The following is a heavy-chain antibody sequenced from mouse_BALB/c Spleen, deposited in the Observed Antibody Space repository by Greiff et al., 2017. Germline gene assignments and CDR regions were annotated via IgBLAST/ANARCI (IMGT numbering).Heavy chain of an antibody. Sequence: QVQLQQSGPGLVAPSQSLSITCTVSGFSLTSYGVHWVRQPPGKGLEWLGVIWAGGSTNYNSALMSRLSISKDNSKSQVFLKMNSLQTDDTAMYYCARAFYDYDRFYYAMDYWGQGTSVTVSS. D-gene: IGHD2-4*01. V-gene: IGHV2-9*02. CDR3: ARAFYDYDRFYYAMDY. CDR2: IWAGGST. CDR1: GFSLTSYG. J-gene: IGHJ4*01.